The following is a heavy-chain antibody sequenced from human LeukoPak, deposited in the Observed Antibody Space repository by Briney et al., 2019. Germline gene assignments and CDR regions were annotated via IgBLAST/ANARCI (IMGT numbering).Heavy chain of an antibody. Sequence: GESQKISCKGSGYSFTSYWISWVRQMPGKGLEWMGRIDPSYSYTNYSPSFQGHVTISADKSISTAYLQWSSLKASDTAMYYCARPDTGMMMDYFHYGMHVWGQGTTVTASS. V-gene: IGHV5-10-1*01. CDR3: ARPDTGMMMDYFHYGMHV. CDR2: IDPSYSYT. D-gene: IGHD5-18*01. J-gene: IGHJ6*02. CDR1: GYSFTSYW.